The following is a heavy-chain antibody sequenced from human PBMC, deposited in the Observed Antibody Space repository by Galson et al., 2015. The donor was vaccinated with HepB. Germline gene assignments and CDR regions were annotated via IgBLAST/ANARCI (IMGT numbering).Heavy chain of an antibody. J-gene: IGHJ5*02. V-gene: IGHV4-30-2*01. CDR3: ANRYCTSTCCAFDP. Sequence: TLSLTCAVSGGSIGSGGYSWSWIRQPPGKALEWIGYIYHSGSTYYNPSLKSRVTISLDRSKNHFSLKLTSVTAADTAVYYCANRYCTSTCCAFDPWGQGTLVTVSS. D-gene: IGHD2-2*01. CDR1: GGSIGSGGYS. CDR2: IYHSGST.